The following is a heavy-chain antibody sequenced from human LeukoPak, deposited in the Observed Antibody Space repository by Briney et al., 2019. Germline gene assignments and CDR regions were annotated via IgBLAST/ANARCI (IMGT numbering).Heavy chain of an antibody. D-gene: IGHD4-17*01. CDR2: IYYSGST. CDR1: GGSISSGGYY. J-gene: IGHJ4*02. CDR3: ARELRLKTYFDY. V-gene: IGHV4-31*03. Sequence: SQTLSLTCTVSGGSISSGGYYWSWIRQHPGKGLEWIGYIYYSGSTYYNPSLKSRVTISVDTSKNQFSLKLSSVTAADTAVYYCARELRLKTYFDYWGQGTLVTVSS.